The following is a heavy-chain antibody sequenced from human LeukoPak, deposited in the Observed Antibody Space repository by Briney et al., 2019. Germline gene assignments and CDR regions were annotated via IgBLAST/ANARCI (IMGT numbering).Heavy chain of an antibody. CDR1: GGSFSGYY. D-gene: IGHD3-3*01. Sequence: SGTLSLTCAVYGGSFSGYYWSWIRQPPGKGLEWIGEINHSGSTNYNPSLKSRVTISVDTSKNQFSLKLSSVTAADTAVYYCARGITYYDFWSGWPDAFDIWGQGTMVTVSS. V-gene: IGHV4-34*01. CDR3: ARGITYYDFWSGWPDAFDI. J-gene: IGHJ3*02. CDR2: INHSGST.